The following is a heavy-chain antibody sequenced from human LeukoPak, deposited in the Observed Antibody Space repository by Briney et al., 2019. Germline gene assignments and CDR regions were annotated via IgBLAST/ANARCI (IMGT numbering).Heavy chain of an antibody. CDR1: GFTFGDYA. D-gene: IGHD6-13*01. CDR3: TRATAERSSSWLFDY. CDR2: IRSKAYGGTT. Sequence: GRSLRLSCTASGFTFGDYAMSWFRQAPGKGLEWVGFIRSKAYGGTTEYAAPVKGRFTISRDDSKSIAYLQMNSLKTEDTAVYYCTRATAERSSSWLFDYWGQGTLVTVSS. V-gene: IGHV3-49*03. J-gene: IGHJ4*02.